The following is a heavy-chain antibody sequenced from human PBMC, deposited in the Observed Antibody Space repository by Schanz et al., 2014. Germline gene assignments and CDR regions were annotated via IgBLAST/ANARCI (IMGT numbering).Heavy chain of an antibody. CDR1: GFTFISYD. CDR3: TKGLLPVRALADVFDV. CDR2: IEFSGGTT. V-gene: IGHV3-23*04. Sequence: VQLVDSGGGVVQPGRSLRLSCVASGFTFISYDIHWVRQAPGKGLEWVSGIEFSGGTTYYADSVKGRFTISRDNSKNILTMQMSSLRAEDTALYYCTKGLLPVRALADVFDVWGQGTMVTVSP. J-gene: IGHJ3*01. D-gene: IGHD2-21*01.